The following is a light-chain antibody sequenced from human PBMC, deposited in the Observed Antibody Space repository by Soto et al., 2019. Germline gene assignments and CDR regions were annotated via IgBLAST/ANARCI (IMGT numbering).Light chain of an antibody. V-gene: IGLV2-14*01. CDR3: SSYTTSNTLEV. Sequence: QSALTQPASVSGSPGQSITISCTGTSSDVGGYNYVSWYQQHPGKAPKLMIYDVSNRPSGVSNRFSGSKSGNTASLTISGRQADDEADYYFSSYTTSNTLEVLGTGTKVTVL. CDR2: DVS. CDR1: SSDVGGYNY. J-gene: IGLJ1*01.